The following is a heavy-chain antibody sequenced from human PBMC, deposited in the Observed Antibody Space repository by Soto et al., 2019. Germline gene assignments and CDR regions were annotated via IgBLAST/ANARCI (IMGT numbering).Heavy chain of an antibody. CDR3: ARGNALDV. Sequence: QGQLQQSGPGLVKPSQTLSLTCAISGDSVSSDITSWNWIRQSPSRGLEWLGRTYYRSKWFHDYAASVKSRITINPDTSKNQFSLELNSMTPEDTAVYYCARGNALDVWGQGTVVTDSS. CDR2: TYYRSKWFH. V-gene: IGHV6-1*01. CDR1: GDSVSSDITS. J-gene: IGHJ3*01. D-gene: IGHD3-10*01.